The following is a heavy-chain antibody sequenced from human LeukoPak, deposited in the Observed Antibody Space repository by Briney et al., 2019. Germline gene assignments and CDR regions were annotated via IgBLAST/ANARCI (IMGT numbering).Heavy chain of an antibody. CDR2: INHSGST. Sequence: SETLSLTCAVYGGSFSGYYWSWSRQPPGKGLEWIGEINHSGSTNYNPSLKSRVTISVDTSKNQFSLKLSSVTAADTAVYYCARRQNSSHRLYYYYGMNVWGQGTTVTVSS. V-gene: IGHV4-34*01. D-gene: IGHD6-13*01. J-gene: IGHJ6*02. CDR1: GGSFSGYY. CDR3: ARRQNSSHRLYYYYGMNV.